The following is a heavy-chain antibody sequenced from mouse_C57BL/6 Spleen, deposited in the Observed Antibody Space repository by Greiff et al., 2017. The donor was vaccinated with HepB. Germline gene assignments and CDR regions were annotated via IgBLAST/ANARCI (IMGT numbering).Heavy chain of an antibody. D-gene: IGHD1-1*01. V-gene: IGHV5-17*01. CDR2: ISSGSSTI. J-gene: IGHJ1*03. CDR3: ARWGIYYYGSRDWYFDV. CDR1: GFTFSDYG. Sequence: EVQLQESGGGLVKPGGSLKLSCAASGFTFSDYGMHWVRQAPEKGLEWVAYISSGSSTIYYADTVKGRFTISRDNAKNTLFLQMTSLRSEDTAMYYCARWGIYYYGSRDWYFDVWGTGTTVTVSS.